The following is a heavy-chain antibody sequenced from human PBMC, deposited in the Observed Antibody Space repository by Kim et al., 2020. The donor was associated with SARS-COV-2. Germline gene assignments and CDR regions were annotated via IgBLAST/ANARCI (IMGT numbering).Heavy chain of an antibody. D-gene: IGHD6-13*01. Sequence: SETLSLTCTVSGGSISSYYWSWIRQPPGKGLEWIGYIYYSGSTNYNPSLKSRVTISVDTSKNQFSLKLSSVTAADTAVYYCASLGRSWYDSLYGMDVWGQGTTVTVSS. V-gene: IGHV4-59*01. CDR3: ASLGRSWYDSLYGMDV. CDR2: IYYSGST. J-gene: IGHJ6*02. CDR1: GGSISSYY.